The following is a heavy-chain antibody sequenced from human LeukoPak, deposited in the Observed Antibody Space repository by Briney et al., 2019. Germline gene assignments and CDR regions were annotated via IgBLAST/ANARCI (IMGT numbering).Heavy chain of an antibody. V-gene: IGHV4-39*01. Sequence: SETLSLTCTVSGGSISSSSYYWGWIRQPPGKGLEWIGSIHYSGSTYYNPSLKSRVTISVDTSKNQFSLKMSSVTAADTAVYYCARLPGAAGDYYYYGMDVWGQGTTVTVSS. D-gene: IGHD6-13*01. CDR3: ARLPGAAGDYYYYGMDV. CDR1: GGSISSSSYY. J-gene: IGHJ6*02. CDR2: IHYSGST.